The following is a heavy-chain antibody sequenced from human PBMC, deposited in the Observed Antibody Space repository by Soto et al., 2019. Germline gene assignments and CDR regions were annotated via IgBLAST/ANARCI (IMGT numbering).Heavy chain of an antibody. J-gene: IGHJ4*02. CDR1: GFTFSSYA. CDR2: ISHSGGST. Sequence: EVQLLESGGGMVQPGGSLRLSCAASGFTFSSYAMSWVRQAPGEGLEWVSAISHSGGSTYYADSVKGRFTISRDNSKNTLFLKMNSLRAEDTAVYHCANQWGFATVTSFDYWGQGTLVTVSS. D-gene: IGHD4-4*01. V-gene: IGHV3-23*01. CDR3: ANQWGFATVTSFDY.